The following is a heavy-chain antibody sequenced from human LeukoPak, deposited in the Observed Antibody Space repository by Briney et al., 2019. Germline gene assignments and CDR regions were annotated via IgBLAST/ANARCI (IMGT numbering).Heavy chain of an antibody. V-gene: IGHV4-34*01. Sequence: SETLSLTCAVYGGSFSGYYWSWIRQPPGKGLEWIGEINHSGSTNYNPSLKSRVTISVDTSKNQFSLKLSSVTAADTAVYYCAAAQGQHETNSGGDNFDYWGQGTLVTVSS. CDR2: INHSGST. CDR3: AAAQGQHETNSGGDNFDY. J-gene: IGHJ4*02. CDR1: GGSFSGYY. D-gene: IGHD3-10*01.